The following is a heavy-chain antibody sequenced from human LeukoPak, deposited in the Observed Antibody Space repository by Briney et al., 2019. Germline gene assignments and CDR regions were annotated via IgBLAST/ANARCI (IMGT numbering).Heavy chain of an antibody. Sequence: GGSLRLSCEASGFTFSSYGMHWVRQASDKGLEWVAVIWYDGSKKYYADSVKGRFTISRDNSKNTLYLQMNSLRGEDTAVYYCARDLAARHFDYWGQGTLVTVS. D-gene: IGHD6-6*01. CDR2: IWYDGSKK. J-gene: IGHJ4*02. CDR3: ARDLAARHFDY. CDR1: GFTFSSYG. V-gene: IGHV3-33*01.